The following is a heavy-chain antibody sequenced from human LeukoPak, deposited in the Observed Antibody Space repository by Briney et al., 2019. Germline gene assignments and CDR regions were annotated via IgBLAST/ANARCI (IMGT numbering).Heavy chain of an antibody. Sequence: PSETLSLTCAVSGYSISSGYYWSWIRQPAGKGLEWIGRIYTSGSTNYNPSLKSRVTISVDTSKNQFSLKLSSVTAADTAVYYCARVVSAAPYYYYYYMDVWGKGTTVTVSS. CDR3: ARVVSAAPYYYYYYMDV. J-gene: IGHJ6*03. CDR2: IYTSGST. CDR1: GYSISSGYY. D-gene: IGHD2-2*01. V-gene: IGHV4-61*02.